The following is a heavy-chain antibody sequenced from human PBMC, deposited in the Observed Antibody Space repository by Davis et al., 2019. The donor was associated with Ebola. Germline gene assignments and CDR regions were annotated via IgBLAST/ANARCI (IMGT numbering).Heavy chain of an antibody. CDR3: ATTTVVTPPYYGMDV. CDR2: INPNSGGT. D-gene: IGHD4-23*01. CDR1: GYTFTGYY. J-gene: IGHJ6*04. V-gene: IGHV1-2*06. Sequence: AASVKVSCKASGYTFTGYYMHWVRQAPGQGLEWIGRINPNSGGTNYAQKFQGRVTMTRDTSISTAYMELSRLRSDDTAVYYCATTTVVTPPYYGMDVWGKGTTVTVSS.